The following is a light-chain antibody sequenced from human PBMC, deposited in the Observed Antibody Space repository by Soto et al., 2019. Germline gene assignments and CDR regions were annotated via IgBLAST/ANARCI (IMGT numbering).Light chain of an antibody. CDR3: QRYYDSLWT. V-gene: IGKV3-20*01. CDR1: QSVNTTS. Sequence: EIVLTQSPGTLSLSPGERATLSCRASQSVNTTSLAWYQQKPGQAPRLLIHGAYSRATGIPERFSGSGSGTDFTLTISRLEPEDFEVYFCQRYYDSLWTFGQGTKVEIK. J-gene: IGKJ1*01. CDR2: GAY.